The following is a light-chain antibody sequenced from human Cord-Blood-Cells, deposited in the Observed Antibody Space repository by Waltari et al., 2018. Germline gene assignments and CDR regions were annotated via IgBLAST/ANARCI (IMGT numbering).Light chain of an antibody. CDR2: GAS. V-gene: IGKV3-20*01. CDR3: QQYGSSPRT. Sequence: EIVLTQSPGTLSLSPGERATLSCRASQSVSSSYLAWYQQKPGQAPRLLIYGASSRATGIPGRFSGSGSGTDFTLTISRLAPEDFAVYYCQQYGSSPRTFGQGTKVEIK. J-gene: IGKJ1*01. CDR1: QSVSSSY.